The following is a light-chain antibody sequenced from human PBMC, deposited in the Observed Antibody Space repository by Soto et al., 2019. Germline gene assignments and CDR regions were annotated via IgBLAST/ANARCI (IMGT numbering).Light chain of an antibody. J-gene: IGKJ5*01. CDR1: QSVSSN. CDR3: QQYNLIT. Sequence: EIVMTQSPATLSVSPGERATLSCRASQSVSSNLAWYQQKPGQAPRLLIYGVSTRATGIPARFSGSGSGTEFTLTISSLQSEDFAVYYCQQYNLITFGQGTRLEIK. V-gene: IGKV3-15*01. CDR2: GVS.